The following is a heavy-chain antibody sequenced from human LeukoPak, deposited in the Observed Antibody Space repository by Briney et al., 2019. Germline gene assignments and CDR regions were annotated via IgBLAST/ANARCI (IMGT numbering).Heavy chain of an antibody. Sequence: PGGSLRLSCAASGFIFSRYWMHWVRQAPGKGLVWVSRINNDGSGTSYADSVRGRFTISRDNAKNTLYLQMNSLRAEDTAAYYCARDPGPYCGGDCYYFDYWGPGTLVTVSS. CDR3: ARDPGPYCGGDCYYFDY. CDR1: GFIFSRYW. CDR2: INNDGSGT. V-gene: IGHV3-74*01. D-gene: IGHD2-21*02. J-gene: IGHJ4*02.